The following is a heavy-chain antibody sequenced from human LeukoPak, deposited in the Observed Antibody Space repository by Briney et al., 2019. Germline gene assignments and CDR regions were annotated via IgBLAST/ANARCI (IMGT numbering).Heavy chain of an antibody. V-gene: IGHV4-34*01. CDR3: ARSGDTDYYDSSGNNFDY. Sequence: SETLSLTCAVYGGSFSGYYWSWIRKPPGKGLEWIGEINHSGSTNYNPSLKSRVTISVDRSKNQFSLKLSSVTAADTAVYYCARSGDTDYYDSSGNNFDYWGQGTLVTVSS. J-gene: IGHJ4*02. D-gene: IGHD3-22*01. CDR2: INHSGST. CDR1: GGSFSGYY.